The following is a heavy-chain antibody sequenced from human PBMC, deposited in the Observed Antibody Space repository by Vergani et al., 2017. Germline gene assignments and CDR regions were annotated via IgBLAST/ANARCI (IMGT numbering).Heavy chain of an antibody. V-gene: IGHV4-31*03. CDR3: ARHSTVEWLVKLGWIDP. Sequence: QVQLQESGPGLVRPSETLSLTCTVSGGSLSGYYWNWIRQHPGKGLEWIGYIFYSGSTYYNPSLKSRVTISVDTSKNQFSLNLNSVTAADTAVYFCARHSTVEWLVKLGWIDPWGQGILVTVSS. D-gene: IGHD6-19*01. CDR1: GGSLSGYY. CDR2: IFYSGST. J-gene: IGHJ5*02.